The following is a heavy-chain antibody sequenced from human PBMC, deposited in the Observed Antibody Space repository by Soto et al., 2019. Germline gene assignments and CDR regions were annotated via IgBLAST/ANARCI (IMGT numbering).Heavy chain of an antibody. V-gene: IGHV1-18*01. Sequence: ASVKVSCKASGYTFTSYGISWVRQAPGQGLEWMGWISAYNGNTNYAQKLQGRVTMTTDTSTSTAYMELRSLRSDDTAVYYCARDRRGLPSPNYYDSSGYYYPFPFDYWGQGTLVTVSS. CDR3: ARDRRGLPSPNYYDSSGYYYPFPFDY. J-gene: IGHJ4*02. CDR2: ISAYNGNT. D-gene: IGHD3-22*01. CDR1: GYTFTSYG.